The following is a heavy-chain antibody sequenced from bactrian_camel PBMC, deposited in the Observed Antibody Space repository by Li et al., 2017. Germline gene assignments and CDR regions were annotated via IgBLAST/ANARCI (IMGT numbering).Heavy chain of an antibody. J-gene: IGHJ6*01. CDR2: IEASGDT. CDR1: GNTYNLNC. CDR3: AADYSGGPCYRDEWERFSY. Sequence: HVQLVESGGGSVPPGGSVRLSCAASGNTYNLNCLGWFRQAPGKEREGVAAIEASGDTIYAGSLEGHFTISRDNAKNTLYLQMNSLQPEDTAMYYCAADYSGGPCYRDEWERFSYWGQGTQVTVS. D-gene: IGHD2*01. V-gene: IGHV3S53*01.